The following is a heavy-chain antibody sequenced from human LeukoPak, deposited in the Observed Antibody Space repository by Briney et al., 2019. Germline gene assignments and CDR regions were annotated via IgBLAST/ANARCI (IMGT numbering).Heavy chain of an antibody. V-gene: IGHV3-20*04. J-gene: IGHJ4*02. Sequence: GGSLRLSCAASGFTFSSYGMNWIRQAPGKGLEWVSGISWNSGSIGYADSVKGRFTISRDNSKNTVYLQKNSLRAEDTGVYYCARDRLEAVTDDDYFDYWGQGTLVTVSS. CDR3: ARDRLEAVTDDDYFDY. CDR1: GFTFSSYG. CDR2: ISWNSGSI. D-gene: IGHD2-21*02.